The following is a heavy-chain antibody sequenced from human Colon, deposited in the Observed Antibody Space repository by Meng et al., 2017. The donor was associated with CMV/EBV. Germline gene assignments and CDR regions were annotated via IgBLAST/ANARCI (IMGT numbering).Heavy chain of an antibody. CDR2: INPKSGDT. J-gene: IGHJ4*02. V-gene: IGHV1-2*02. CDR1: GYTFTGFY. D-gene: IGHD3-3*01. Sequence: QGQLWQSGAEVKKPGASVKVSCKASGYTFTGFYIQWVRQAPGQGLEWMGWINPKSGDTIYEQKFQGRVTMTRDTSISTVYMDLNSLRSDDTAVYFCARDLWSGSSDYFDYWGQGTLVTVSS. CDR3: ARDLWSGSSDYFDY.